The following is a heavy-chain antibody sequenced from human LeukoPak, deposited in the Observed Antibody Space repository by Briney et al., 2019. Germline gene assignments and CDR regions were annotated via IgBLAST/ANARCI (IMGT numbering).Heavy chain of an antibody. V-gene: IGHV3-74*01. CDR3: AREGVPITAHFDY. J-gene: IGHJ4*02. CDR1: GFTFSTFW. D-gene: IGHD1-14*01. Sequence: GGSLRLSCAASGFTFSTFWMHWVRQAPGKGLVWVSRSNPDGSSTIYYADSVKGRFTISRDNAKNSLYLQMNSLRAEDTAVYYCAREGVPITAHFDYWGQGTLVTVSS. CDR2: SNPDGSSTI.